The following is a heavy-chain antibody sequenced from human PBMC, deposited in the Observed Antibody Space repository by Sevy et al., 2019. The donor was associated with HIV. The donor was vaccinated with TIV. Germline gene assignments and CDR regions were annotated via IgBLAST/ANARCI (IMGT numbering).Heavy chain of an antibody. D-gene: IGHD4-17*01. J-gene: IGHJ6*02. Sequence: ASVKVSCKASGYIFTDYYIHWVRQAPGQGLEWMAWINSDSGVTNYAQRFQGEVTVTRDTSLKTAYLDLSRLKSNDTAIYFCARLTTKPTSDLYGMDVWGQRTTVTVSS. CDR1: GYIFTDYY. CDR3: ARLTTKPTSDLYGMDV. V-gene: IGHV1-2*02. CDR2: INSDSGVT.